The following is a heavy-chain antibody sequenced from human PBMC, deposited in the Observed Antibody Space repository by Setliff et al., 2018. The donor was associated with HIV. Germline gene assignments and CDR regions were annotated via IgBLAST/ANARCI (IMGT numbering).Heavy chain of an antibody. V-gene: IGHV4-34*01. CDR2: SNHSGNT. CDR1: GGSFNAYY. D-gene: IGHD1-7*01. J-gene: IGHJ4*02. CDR3: HLEVPLMMGTTPPL. Sequence: KPSETLSLTCDVSGGSFNAYYWSWIRQPPGKGLEWIGESNHSGNTTYNPSLKSRVTISADTTKNQFSLKLNTVTAADTAVYYCHLEVPLMMGTTPPLWGQGTLVTVSS.